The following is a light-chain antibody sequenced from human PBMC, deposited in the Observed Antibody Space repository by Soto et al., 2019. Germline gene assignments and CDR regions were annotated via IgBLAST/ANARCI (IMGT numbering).Light chain of an antibody. J-gene: IGKJ1*01. CDR3: QQRSWT. CDR1: QGISSY. V-gene: IGKV1-9*01. CDR2: AAS. Sequence: DIQMTQSPSFLSASVGDRVTITCRASQGISSYLAWYQQKPGKAPKLLIYAASTLQSGVPSRFSGSGSGTEFTLTISSLQPEDFATYYCQQRSWTFGQGTKVDIK.